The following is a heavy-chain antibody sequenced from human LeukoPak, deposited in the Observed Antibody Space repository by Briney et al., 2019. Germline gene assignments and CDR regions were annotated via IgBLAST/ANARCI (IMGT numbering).Heavy chain of an antibody. V-gene: IGHV1-18*04. J-gene: IGHJ4*02. CDR3: ARDQYDSVWGSYRPYFDF. D-gene: IGHD3-16*02. CDR2: ISPYTGDT. Sequence: ASVKVSCKASGYTFSSYGISWVRQAPGQGLDWMGSISPYTGDTKYAERLQDRVIMTTDTSTRTGYMEVRSLTSDDTAVFYCARDQYDSVWGSYRPYFDFWGQGTLVTVSS. CDR1: GYTFSSYG.